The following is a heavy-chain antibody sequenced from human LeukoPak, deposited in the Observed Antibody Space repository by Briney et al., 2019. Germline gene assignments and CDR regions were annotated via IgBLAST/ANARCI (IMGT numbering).Heavy chain of an antibody. Sequence: GGSLRLSCAASGFTFSSYAMSWARQAPGKALEWVSAISASGSSTYYADSVKGQFIISRDNSKNTLYLQMNSLRAEDTAVYYCATRNGVVPVEDYWGRGTLVTVSS. V-gene: IGHV3-23*01. J-gene: IGHJ4*02. CDR2: ISASGSST. CDR1: GFTFSSYA. D-gene: IGHD2-2*01. CDR3: ATRNGVVPVEDY.